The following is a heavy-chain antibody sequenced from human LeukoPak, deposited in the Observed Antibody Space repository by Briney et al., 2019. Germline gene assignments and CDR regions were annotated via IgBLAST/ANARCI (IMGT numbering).Heavy chain of an antibody. Sequence: AGESLKISYKGSGYSFTTYWIGWVRQMPGRGLEWMGIIYPGDSDTRYSPSFQGQVTISADKSITTAYLQWSSLKASDTAMYYCARGWNYEDYWGQGTLVTVSS. V-gene: IGHV5-51*01. CDR2: IYPGDSDT. CDR1: GYSFTTYW. CDR3: ARGWNYEDY. J-gene: IGHJ4*02. D-gene: IGHD1-7*01.